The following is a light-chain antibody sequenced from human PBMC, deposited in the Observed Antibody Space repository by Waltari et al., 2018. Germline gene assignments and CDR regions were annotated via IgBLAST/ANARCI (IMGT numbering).Light chain of an antibody. V-gene: IGKV3-20*01. CDR1: KIISRA. CDR3: QHYVRLPVT. J-gene: IGKJ1*01. CDR2: GAS. Sequence: EVVLTQSPGTLSLSPGERVTLSCRASKIISRALTWYQQKPGTAPRLLIYGASTRATGIPDRFIGSGSGTDFSLTISRLDPDDFAVYYCQHYVRLPVTFGQGTTVEIK.